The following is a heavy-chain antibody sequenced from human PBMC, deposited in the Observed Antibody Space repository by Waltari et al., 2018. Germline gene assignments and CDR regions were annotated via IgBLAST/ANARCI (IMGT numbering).Heavy chain of an antibody. Sequence: QVQLVQSGAEVKKPGASVKVSCKASGYTFTSYDINWVRQATGQGLEWMGWMNPNSGNTGYAQKSQGRVTMTRNTSISTAYMELSSLRSEDTAVYYCAAYVGNHDYGNFDYWGQGTLVTVSS. CDR3: AAYVGNHDYGNFDY. V-gene: IGHV1-8*01. CDR2: MNPNSGNT. CDR1: GYTFTSYD. J-gene: IGHJ4*02. D-gene: IGHD4-17*01.